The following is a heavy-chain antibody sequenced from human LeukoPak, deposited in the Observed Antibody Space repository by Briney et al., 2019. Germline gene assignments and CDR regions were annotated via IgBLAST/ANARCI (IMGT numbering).Heavy chain of an antibody. CDR3: ARGYSSRYYYYYYYMDV. V-gene: IGHV4-34*01. Sequence: PSETLSLTCAVYGGSFSGYYWSWVRQPPGKGLEWIGEIQHSGSTNYNPSLKSRVTISVDTSKNQFSLKLSSVTAADTAVYYCARGYSSRYYYYYYYMDVWGKGTTVTVSS. D-gene: IGHD4-11*01. CDR1: GGSFSGYY. CDR2: IQHSGST. J-gene: IGHJ6*03.